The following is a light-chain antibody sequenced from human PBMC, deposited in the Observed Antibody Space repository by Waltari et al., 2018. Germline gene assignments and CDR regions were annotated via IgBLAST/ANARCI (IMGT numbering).Light chain of an antibody. CDR2: GKN. Sequence: SSELTQDPAVSVALGQTVRITCHGDSLSSYYASWYQQKPGQAPVLVIYGKNNRHSGIPDRFSGSSSGNTASLTITGAQAEDEADYYCNSRDSSGNHYVFGTGTKVTVL. CDR1: SLSSYY. J-gene: IGLJ1*01. V-gene: IGLV3-19*01. CDR3: NSRDSSGNHYV.